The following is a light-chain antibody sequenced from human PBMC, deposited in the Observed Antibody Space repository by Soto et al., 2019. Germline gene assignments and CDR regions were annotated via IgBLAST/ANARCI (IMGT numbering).Light chain of an antibody. V-gene: IGLV2-23*01. CDR1: SSDVGSYNL. Sequence: QAVVTQPASVSGSPGQSITMSCTGTSSDVGSYNLVSWYQQHPGKAPKLMIYEGNKRPSGVSNRFSGSKSANTASLTISGLQTEDEADYYCCSYAGTNTFVFGTGTKLTVL. J-gene: IGLJ1*01. CDR3: CSYAGTNTFV. CDR2: EGN.